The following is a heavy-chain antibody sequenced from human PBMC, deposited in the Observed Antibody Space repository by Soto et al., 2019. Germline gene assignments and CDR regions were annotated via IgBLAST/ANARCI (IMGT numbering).Heavy chain of an antibody. CDR3: AKDPTVVVVAATDFFEYFQH. Sequence: GSLRLSCAASGFTFSSYAMSWVRQAPGKGLEWVSAISGSGGSTYYADSVKGRFTISRDNSKNTLYLQMNSLRAEDTAVYYCAKDPTVVVVAATDFFEYFQHWGQGTLVTVSS. D-gene: IGHD2-15*01. CDR1: GFTFSSYA. J-gene: IGHJ1*01. V-gene: IGHV3-23*01. CDR2: ISGSGGST.